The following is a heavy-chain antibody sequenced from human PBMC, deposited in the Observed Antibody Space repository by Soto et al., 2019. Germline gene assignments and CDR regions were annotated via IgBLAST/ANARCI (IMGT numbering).Heavy chain of an antibody. V-gene: IGHV3-74*01. Sequence: GGSLRLSCAASGFTFSTYWMHWVRQTPGEGLVWVSRINGDETTVNYADSVEGRFTISRDNAKNTLYLQMSSLRADDTAVYYCARGVPRVYGMDVWGQGTTVTVSS. CDR2: INGDETTV. J-gene: IGHJ6*02. CDR3: ARGVPRVYGMDV. CDR1: GFTFSTYW. D-gene: IGHD6-6*01.